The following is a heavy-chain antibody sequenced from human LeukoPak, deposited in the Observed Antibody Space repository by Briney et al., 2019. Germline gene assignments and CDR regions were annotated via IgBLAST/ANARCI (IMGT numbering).Heavy chain of an antibody. V-gene: IGHV1-18*04. D-gene: IGHD5-12*01. CDR2: LNPNTGVT. J-gene: IGHJ6*02. CDR3: ARVGVDIVYYGMDV. Sequence: ASVKVSCKASGYIFTDYYIHWVRHAPGQGLEWMGWLNPNTGVTNYAQKLQGRVSMTTDTSTSTAYMELRSLRSDDTAVYYCARVGVDIVYYGMDVWGQGTTVTVSS. CDR1: GYIFTDYY.